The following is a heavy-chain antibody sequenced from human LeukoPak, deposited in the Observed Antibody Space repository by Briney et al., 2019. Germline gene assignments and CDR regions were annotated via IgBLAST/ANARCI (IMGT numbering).Heavy chain of an antibody. CDR3: AAVNYDILTGYYNRYYYYYMDV. V-gene: IGHV1-8*01. CDR2: MNPNSGNT. Sequence: GASVKVSCKASGYTFTSYDINWVRQATGQGLEWMGWMNPNSGNTGYAQKFQGRVTMTRNTSISTAYMELSSLRSEDTAVYYCAAVNYDILTGYYNRYYYYYMDVWGKGTTVTISS. CDR1: GYTFTSYD. J-gene: IGHJ6*03. D-gene: IGHD3-9*01.